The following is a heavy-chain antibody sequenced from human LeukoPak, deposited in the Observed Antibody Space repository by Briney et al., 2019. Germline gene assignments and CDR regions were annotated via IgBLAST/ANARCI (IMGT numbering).Heavy chain of an antibody. V-gene: IGHV4-59*08. CDR3: ARLTSTSWPSYFDY. J-gene: IGHJ4*02. D-gene: IGHD6-13*01. CDR1: GGSISSYH. CDR2: IFYSGST. Sequence: SEPLSLTCTVSGGSISSYHWSWIRQPPGKGLEWIGYIFYSGSTKYNPSLESRVTISIDTSKNQFSLTVSSVAAADAAVYYCARLTSTSWPSYFDYWGPGILVTVSS.